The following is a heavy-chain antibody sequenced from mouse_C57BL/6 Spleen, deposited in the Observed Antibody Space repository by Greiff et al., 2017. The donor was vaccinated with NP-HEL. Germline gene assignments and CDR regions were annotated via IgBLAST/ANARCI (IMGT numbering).Heavy chain of an antibody. CDR3: AREVVTTRAMDY. CDR1: GFTFSSYA. D-gene: IGHD2-2*01. J-gene: IGHJ4*01. Sequence: EVQLVESGGGLVKPGGSLKLSCAASGFTFSSYAMSWVRQTPEKRLEWVATISDGGSYTFYPDNVKGRFTISRDNAKNNLYLQMSHLKSEDTAMYYCAREVVTTRAMDYWGQGTSVTVSS. V-gene: IGHV5-4*01. CDR2: ISDGGSYT.